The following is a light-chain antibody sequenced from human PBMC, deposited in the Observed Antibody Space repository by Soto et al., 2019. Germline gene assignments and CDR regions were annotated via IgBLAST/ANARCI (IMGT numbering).Light chain of an antibody. Sequence: DIQMTQSPSTLSASVGDRVTITCRASQSISSWVAWYQQKPGKAPKLLIYDASSLESGVQSRFSGSGSGTEFTLTIRRLQPDDCATYYCQPYNSYSRFGQGTKVEIK. CDR2: DAS. J-gene: IGKJ1*01. CDR3: QPYNSYSR. V-gene: IGKV1-5*01. CDR1: QSISSW.